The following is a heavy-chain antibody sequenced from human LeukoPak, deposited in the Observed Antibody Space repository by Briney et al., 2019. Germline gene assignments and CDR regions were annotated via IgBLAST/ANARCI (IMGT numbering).Heavy chain of an antibody. D-gene: IGHD3-22*01. J-gene: IGHJ3*02. CDR3: AREVHSINYYDSSGSFDI. CDR1: GGTFSSYA. CDR2: INPNSGGT. Sequence: ASVKVSCKASGGTFSSYAISWVRQAPGQGLEWMGWINPNSGGTNYAQKFQGRVTMTRDTSISTAYMELSRLRSDDTAVYYCAREVHSINYYDSSGSFDIWGQGAMVTVSS. V-gene: IGHV1-2*02.